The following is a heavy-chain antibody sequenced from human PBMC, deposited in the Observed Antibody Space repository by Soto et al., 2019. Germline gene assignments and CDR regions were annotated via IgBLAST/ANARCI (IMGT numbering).Heavy chain of an antibody. V-gene: IGHV3-74*01. CDR3: AREYTAWPLAYGLDV. D-gene: IGHD2-2*02. CDR1: GFTFTSYW. J-gene: IGHJ6*02. CDR2: IKSDGSST. Sequence: TGGSLRLSCAASGFTFTSYWMHWVRQAPGKGLVWVSSIKSDGSSTNYADSVKGRFTISRDNAKNTVYLQVNSLRAEDTAVYYCAREYTAWPLAYGLDVWGQGTTVTVSS.